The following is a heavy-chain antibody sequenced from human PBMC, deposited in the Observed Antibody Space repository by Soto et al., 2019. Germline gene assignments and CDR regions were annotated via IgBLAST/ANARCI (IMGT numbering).Heavy chain of an antibody. CDR3: AGGAAVCSSTSCYIMEFGWFDP. V-gene: IGHV4-38-2*01. CDR1: GYSISSGYY. J-gene: IGHJ5*02. D-gene: IGHD2-2*02. CDR2: IYHSGST. Sequence: PSETLSLTCAVSGYSISSGYYWGWIRQPPGKGLEWIGSIYHSGSTYYNPSLKSRVTISVDTSKNQFSLKLSSVTAADTAVYYCAGGAAVCSSTSCYIMEFGWFDPWGQGTLVTVSS.